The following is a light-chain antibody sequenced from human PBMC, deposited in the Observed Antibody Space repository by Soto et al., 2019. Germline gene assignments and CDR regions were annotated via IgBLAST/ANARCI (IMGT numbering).Light chain of an antibody. J-gene: IGKJ2*01. CDR3: QQYNTYSPYT. V-gene: IGKV1-5*03. Sequence: DIQMTQSPSTLSASVGDRVTITCRASQIVSDWLAWYQQKPGKAPKVLIYKASSLETGVPSRFSGSGSGTEFTLTISSLQPDDFATYYCQQYNTYSPYTFGQGTKLEIK. CDR1: QIVSDW. CDR2: KAS.